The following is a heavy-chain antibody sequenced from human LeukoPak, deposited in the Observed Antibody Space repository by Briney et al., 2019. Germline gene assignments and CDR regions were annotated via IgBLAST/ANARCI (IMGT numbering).Heavy chain of an antibody. V-gene: IGHV3-21*01. CDR1: GFTFSSYR. D-gene: IGHD6-13*01. CDR2: ISSASSYI. CDR3: ARDLTPGIAAAGSDY. J-gene: IGHJ4*02. Sequence: GGSLRLSCAASGFTFSSYRMNWVRQAPGKGLEWVSYISSASSYIYYADSVKGRFTISRDNAKKSLYLQMNSLRAEDTAVYYCARDLTPGIAAAGSDYWGQGTLVTVSS.